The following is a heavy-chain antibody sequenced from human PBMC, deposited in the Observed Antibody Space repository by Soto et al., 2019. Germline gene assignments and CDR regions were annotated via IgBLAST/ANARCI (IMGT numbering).Heavy chain of an antibody. J-gene: IGHJ3*02. CDR2: ISAYNGNT. CDR1: GYTFTSYG. D-gene: IGHD3-10*01. Sequence: ASVKVSCKASGYTFTSYGISWVRQAPGRGLEWMGWISAYNGNTNYAQKLQGRVTMTTDTSTSTAYMELRSLRSDDTAVYYCARGGGSYYGSGSSNAFDIWGQGTMVTVSS. V-gene: IGHV1-18*01. CDR3: ARGGGSYYGSGSSNAFDI.